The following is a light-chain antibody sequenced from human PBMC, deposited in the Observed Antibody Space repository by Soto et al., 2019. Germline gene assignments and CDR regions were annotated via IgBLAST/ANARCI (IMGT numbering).Light chain of an antibody. CDR2: DAS. V-gene: IGKV3D-15*01. Sequence: EIVLTQSAVTLSLSPGERATLSCRASQSVRTYLAWYQVKPGQAPRLLIYDASRRASGVPARFSGSGSGTEFTLTISYLQSEDFAVYYCQQYNRWPPLTFGGGTKVDIK. J-gene: IGKJ4*01. CDR1: QSVRTY. CDR3: QQYNRWPPLT.